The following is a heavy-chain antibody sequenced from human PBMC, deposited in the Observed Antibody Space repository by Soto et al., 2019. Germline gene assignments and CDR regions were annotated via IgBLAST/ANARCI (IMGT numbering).Heavy chain of an antibody. CDR2: IIPILGIA. J-gene: IGHJ4*02. V-gene: IGHV1-69*02. Sequence: QVQLVQSGAEVKKPGSSVKVSCKASVGTFSSYTISWVRQAPGQGLEWMGRIIPILGIANYAQKFQGRVTITADKSTSTAYMELSSLRSEDTAVYYCALTTVVTQVSDYWGQGTLVTVSS. CDR3: ALTTVVTQVSDY. CDR1: VGTFSSYT. D-gene: IGHD4-17*01.